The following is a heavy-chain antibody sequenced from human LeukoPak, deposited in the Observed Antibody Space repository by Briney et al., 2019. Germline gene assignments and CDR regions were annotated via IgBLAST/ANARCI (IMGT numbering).Heavy chain of an antibody. Sequence: QSGGSLRLSCAASGFTFNSYAMSWVRQDPGKGLEWVSAVSASGGTTYYADSVKARFTSSRDNSENTVYLQMNSLRVEDTALYYCAKEPQEYCGSNACPNWLDAWGQGTLVTLSS. D-gene: IGHD2-2*01. J-gene: IGHJ5*02. CDR1: GFTFNSYA. CDR2: VSASGGTT. V-gene: IGHV3-23*01. CDR3: AKEPQEYCGSNACPNWLDA.